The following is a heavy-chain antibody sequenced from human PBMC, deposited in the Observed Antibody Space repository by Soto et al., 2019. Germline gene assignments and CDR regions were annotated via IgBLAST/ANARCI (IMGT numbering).Heavy chain of an antibody. CDR2: INHSGST. J-gene: IGHJ4*02. V-gene: IGHV4-34*01. CDR3: ATQLYYDFWSGYYLDY. Sequence: QVQLQQWGAGLLKPSETLSLTCAVYGGSFSGYYWSWIRQPPGKGLEWIGEINHSGSTNYNPSLKSRVTLSVATSKNQFSLKLSSVTDADTAVYYCATQLYYDFWSGYYLDYWGQGTLVNVSS. CDR1: GGSFSGYY. D-gene: IGHD3-3*01.